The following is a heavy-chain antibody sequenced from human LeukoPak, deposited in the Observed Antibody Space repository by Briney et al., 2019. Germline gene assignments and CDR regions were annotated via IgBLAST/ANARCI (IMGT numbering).Heavy chain of an antibody. CDR3: ARSLYSSGWYAADY. J-gene: IGHJ4*02. CDR1: GFTFRSYW. D-gene: IGHD6-19*01. CDR2: INSDGSTT. V-gene: IGHV3-74*01. Sequence: GGSLRLSCAASGFTFRSYWMHWVRQAPGKGLVWVSRINSDGSTTTYADSVKGRFTISRDNAKNTLYLQMNSLRAEDTAVYYCARSLYSSGWYAADYWGQGTLVTVSS.